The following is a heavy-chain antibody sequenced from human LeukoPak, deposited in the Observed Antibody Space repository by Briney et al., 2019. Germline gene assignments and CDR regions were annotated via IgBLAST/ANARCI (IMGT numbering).Heavy chain of an antibody. CDR1: GFTVSSND. J-gene: IGHJ4*02. D-gene: IGHD1-26*01. Sequence: GGSLRLSCAASGFTVSSNDMSWVRQAPGKGLEWVSSISSSSSYIYYADSVKGRFTISRDNAKNSLYLQMNSLRAEDTGVYYCARGDTQSKYRQFDSWGQGSLVIVSS. CDR3: ARGDTQSKYRQFDS. CDR2: ISSSSSYI. V-gene: IGHV3-21*01.